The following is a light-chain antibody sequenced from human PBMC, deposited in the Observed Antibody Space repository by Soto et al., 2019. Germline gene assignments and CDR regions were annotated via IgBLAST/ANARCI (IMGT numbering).Light chain of an antibody. V-gene: IGKV3-20*01. Sequence: EIVLTQSPGTLSLSPGESATLSCRASPSISSSYLAWYQQKPGQAPRLLIYGASSRATGIPDRFSGSGSGTDFTLTISRLEPEDFAVYYCQQYGSSPTFGQGTKVEIK. CDR3: QQYGSSPT. J-gene: IGKJ1*01. CDR1: PSISSSY. CDR2: GAS.